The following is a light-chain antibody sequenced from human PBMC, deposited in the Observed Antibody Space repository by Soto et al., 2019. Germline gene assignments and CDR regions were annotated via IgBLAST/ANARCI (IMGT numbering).Light chain of an antibody. CDR1: QSVSSSY. CDR2: GAS. J-gene: IGKJ1*01. CDR3: QQDGSSAWT. V-gene: IGKV3-20*01. Sequence: EIVLTQSPGTLSLSPGERATLSCRASQSVSSSYLAWYQQKPGQAPRLLIYGASSRATGIPDRFSGSGSGKDFTLTISRLEPEDVAVYYCQQDGSSAWTFGQGTKVEIK.